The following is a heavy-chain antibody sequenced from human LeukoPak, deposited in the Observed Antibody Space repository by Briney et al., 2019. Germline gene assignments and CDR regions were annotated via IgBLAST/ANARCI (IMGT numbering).Heavy chain of an antibody. D-gene: IGHD2-15*01. CDR1: GGSISSYY. CDR3: ARPYCSGGSCHIDY. J-gene: IGHJ4*02. Sequence: SETLSLTCTVSGGSISSYYWSWIRQPPGKGLEWIGYIYYSGSTYYNPSLKSRVTISVDTSKNQFSLKLSSVTAADTAVYYCARPYCSGGSCHIDYWGQGTLVTVSS. CDR2: IYYSGST. V-gene: IGHV4-59*04.